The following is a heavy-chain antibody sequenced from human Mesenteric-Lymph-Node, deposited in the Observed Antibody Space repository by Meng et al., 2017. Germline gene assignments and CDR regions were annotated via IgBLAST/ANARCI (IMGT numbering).Heavy chain of an antibody. CDR1: WDSFSSNSAD. CDR3: ARDWGDVRGGFDF. V-gene: IGHV6-1*01. Sequence: QSPQTSSVCVDPPHTPSPPLSISWDSFSSNSADWNRIRQSPSRGREWLGRTYYRSKYYNDYALSVKSRITINPDTSKNQFSLQLNSVTPEDTAIYYCARDWGDVRGGFDFWGQGTLVTVSS. CDR2: TYYRSKYYN. D-gene: IGHD3-10*02. J-gene: IGHJ4*02.